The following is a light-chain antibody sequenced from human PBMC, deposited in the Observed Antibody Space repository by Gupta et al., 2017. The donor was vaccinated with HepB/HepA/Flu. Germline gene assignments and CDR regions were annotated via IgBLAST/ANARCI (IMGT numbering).Light chain of an antibody. CDR2: DVN. CDR1: SSDVGGYKY. J-gene: IGLJ2*01. V-gene: IGLV2-14*03. Sequence: QSALPQPASVSGSPGQSITISCTGTSSDVGGYKYVSWYQHHPAKAPSLLIYDVNSRPSGVAPRFSGSKSGTTATITIPGLQAEEEADYYCHSYTTNSSNVIFGGGTKLTVL. CDR3: HSYTTNSSNVI.